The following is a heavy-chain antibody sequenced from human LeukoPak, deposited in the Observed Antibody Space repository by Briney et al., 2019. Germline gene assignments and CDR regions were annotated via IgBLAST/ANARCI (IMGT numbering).Heavy chain of an antibody. D-gene: IGHD6-19*01. Sequence: GGSLRLSCAASGFTVRNKYMIWVRQAPGKGLEWVSSIYSGDTTYYADSVKGRFTISRDNSKNTLYLQMNSLRAEDAAVYYCAKDSKGEQWLVAWHCYYYYMDVWGKGTTVTVSS. J-gene: IGHJ6*03. CDR3: AKDSKGEQWLVAWHCYYYYMDV. CDR1: GFTVRNKY. CDR2: IYSGDTT. V-gene: IGHV3-53*01.